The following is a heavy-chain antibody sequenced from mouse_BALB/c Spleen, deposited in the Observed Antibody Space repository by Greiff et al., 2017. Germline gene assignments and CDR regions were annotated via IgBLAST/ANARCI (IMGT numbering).Heavy chain of an antibody. V-gene: IGHV1-54*01. CDR1: GYAFTHYL. J-gene: IGHJ4*01. CDR2: INPGSGGT. CDR3: ARYGNFYAMDC. D-gene: IGHD2-1*01. Sequence: QVQLQQSGAELVRPGTSVKVSCKASGYAFTHYLIEWVKQRPGQGLEWIGVINPGSGGTNYNEKFKGKATLTADKSSSTAYMQLSSLTSDDSAVYFCARYGNFYAMDCWGKGTSVTVS.